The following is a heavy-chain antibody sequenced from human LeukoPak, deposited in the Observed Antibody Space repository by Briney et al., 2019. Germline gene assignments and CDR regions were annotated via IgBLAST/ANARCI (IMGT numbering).Heavy chain of an antibody. CDR1: GGTFSSYA. CDR3: ARGTDYSSSPLDY. Sequence: ASVKVSCKASGGTFSSYAISWVRQAPGQGLEWMGRIIPILGIANYAQKFQGRVTITANKSTSTAYMGLSSLRSEDTAVYYCARGTDYSSSPLDYWGQGTLVTVSS. D-gene: IGHD6-6*01. CDR2: IIPILGIA. V-gene: IGHV1-69*04. J-gene: IGHJ4*02.